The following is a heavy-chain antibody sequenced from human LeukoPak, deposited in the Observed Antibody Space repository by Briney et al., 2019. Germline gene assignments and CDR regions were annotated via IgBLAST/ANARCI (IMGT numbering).Heavy chain of an antibody. J-gene: IGHJ5*02. CDR3: ARRGDGYNLGWSDP. CDR2: IYPDDSDT. D-gene: IGHD5-24*01. V-gene: IGHV5-51*01. Sequence: GESLKISCKASGYRFTSYWIGWVRQMPGKGLEWMGVIYPDDSDTRYSPSFRGQVTISADKSISTAYLQWSSLRASDTAMYYCARRGDGYNLGWSDPWGQGTLVTVSS. CDR1: GYRFTSYW.